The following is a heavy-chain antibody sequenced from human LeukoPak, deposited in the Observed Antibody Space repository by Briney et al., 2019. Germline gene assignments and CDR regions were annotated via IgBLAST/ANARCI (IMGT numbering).Heavy chain of an antibody. CDR1: GGTFSSYA. J-gene: IGHJ6*03. V-gene: IGHV1-69*13. Sequence: ASVKVSCKASGGTFSSYAISWVRQAPGQGLEGMGGIIPIFGTANYAQKFQGRVTITADESTSTAYMELSSLRSEDTAVYYCARTSIVGAPWDYYYYMDVWGKGTTVTVSS. CDR3: ARTSIVGAPWDYYYYMDV. CDR2: IIPIFGTA. D-gene: IGHD1-26*01.